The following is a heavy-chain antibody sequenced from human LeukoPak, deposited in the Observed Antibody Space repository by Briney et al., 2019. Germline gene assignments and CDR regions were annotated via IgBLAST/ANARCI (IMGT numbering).Heavy chain of an antibody. CDR2: IYPGGSNG. D-gene: IGHD5-18*01. CDR3: ARHFHSAWFGS. Sequence: GESLKISCKCSGFDFTASGIAWARQMPGKGLEWMGNIYPGGSNGRYSPAFHSQVNMSTDKSITTVYLQWCSLKASDTAMYERARHFHSAWFGSWGQGSLVTVSS. CDR1: GFDFTASG. J-gene: IGHJ5*01. V-gene: IGHV5-51*01.